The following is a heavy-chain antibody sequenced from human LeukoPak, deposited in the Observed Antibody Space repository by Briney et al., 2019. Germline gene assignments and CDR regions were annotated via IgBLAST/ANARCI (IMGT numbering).Heavy chain of an antibody. CDR1: GYTFTGYY. Sequence: ASVKVSCKASGYTFTGYYVHWVRQAPGQGLEWMGWINTNTGNPTYAQGFTGRFVFSLDTSVSTACLQISSLKAEDTAVYYCARRTYGSGSYYQVWGKGTTVTVSS. CDR2: INTNTGNP. D-gene: IGHD3-10*01. J-gene: IGHJ6*04. CDR3: ARRTYGSGSYYQV. V-gene: IGHV7-4-1*02.